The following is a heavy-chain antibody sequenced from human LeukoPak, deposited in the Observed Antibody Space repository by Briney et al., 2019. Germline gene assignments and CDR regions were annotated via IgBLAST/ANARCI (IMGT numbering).Heavy chain of an antibody. J-gene: IGHJ1*01. D-gene: IGHD4-17*01. CDR1: GGSFSGYY. CDR2: INHSGST. CDR3: ARGHSPVTTKVSYFQH. Sequence: PSETLSLTCAVYGGSFSGYYWSWIRQPPGKGLEWIGEINHSGSTNYNPSLKSRVTILVDTSKNQFSLKLSSVNAADTAVYYCARGHSPVTTKVSYFQHWGQGTLVTVSS. V-gene: IGHV4-34*01.